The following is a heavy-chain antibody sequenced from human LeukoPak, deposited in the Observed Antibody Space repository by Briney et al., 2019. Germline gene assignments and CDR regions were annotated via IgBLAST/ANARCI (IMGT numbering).Heavy chain of an antibody. CDR1: GFTFSDYY. V-gene: IGHV3-11*01. CDR3: ARVEPGIAAAGTFNWFDP. CDR2: ISSSGSTI. Sequence: GGSLRLSCAASGFTFSDYYMSWLRQAPGKGLEGVSYISSSGSTIYYADSVKGRFTISRDNAKNSLYLQMNSPRAEDTAVYYCARVEPGIAAAGTFNWFDPWGQGTLVTVSS. D-gene: IGHD6-13*01. J-gene: IGHJ5*02.